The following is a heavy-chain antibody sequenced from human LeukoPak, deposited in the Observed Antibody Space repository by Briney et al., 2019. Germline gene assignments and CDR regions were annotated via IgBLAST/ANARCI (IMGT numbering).Heavy chain of an antibody. CDR3: ANPVASYCGGDCSTFGAFDI. Sequence: SETLSLTCAVYGVSFSGYYWSWIRQPPGKGLEWIGEINHSGSTNYNPSLKSRVTISVDTSKNQFSLKLSSVTAADTAVYYCANPVASYCGGDCSTFGAFDIWGQGTMVTVSS. CDR1: GVSFSGYY. CDR2: INHSGST. D-gene: IGHD2-21*02. J-gene: IGHJ3*02. V-gene: IGHV4-34*01.